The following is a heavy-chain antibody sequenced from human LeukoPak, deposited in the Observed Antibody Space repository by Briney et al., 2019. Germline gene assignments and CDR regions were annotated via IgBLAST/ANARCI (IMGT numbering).Heavy chain of an antibody. CDR1: GYTFTSYG. CDR2: ITPMFGTS. J-gene: IGHJ1*01. Sequence: ASVKVSCKASGYTFTSYGISWVRQRPGQGLEWMGGITPMFGTSNYAQKFRGRVTITADESTSTAYVELSRLRSEDTAVYYCARDSSEFRSLFFHWGQGTLVTVSS. CDR3: ARDSSEFRSLFFH. D-gene: IGHD3-3*02. V-gene: IGHV1-69*13.